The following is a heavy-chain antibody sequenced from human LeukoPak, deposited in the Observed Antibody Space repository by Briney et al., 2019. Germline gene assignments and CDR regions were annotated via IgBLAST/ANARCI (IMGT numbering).Heavy chain of an antibody. CDR1: GYTFTSYA. Sequence: ASVKVSCKASGYTFTSYAMNWVRQAPGQGLEWMGWINTNTGNPTYAQGFTGRFVFSLDTSVSTAYLQISSLKAEDTAVYYCTSTLGVAGENWFDPWGQGTLVTVSS. CDR3: TSTLGVAGENWFDP. J-gene: IGHJ5*02. D-gene: IGHD6-19*01. CDR2: INTNTGNP. V-gene: IGHV7-4-1*02.